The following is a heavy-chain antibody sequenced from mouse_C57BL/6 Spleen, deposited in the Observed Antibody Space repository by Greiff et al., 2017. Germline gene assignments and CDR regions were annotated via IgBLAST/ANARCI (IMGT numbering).Heavy chain of an antibody. D-gene: IGHD1-1*01. CDR1: GYTFTDYY. CDR3: AREGSRYFFDY. CDR2: IYPGSGNT. Sequence: QVQLQQSGAELVRPGASVKLSCKASGYTFTDYYINWVKQRPGQGLEWIARIYPGSGNTYYNEKFKGKATLTAEKSSSTAYMQLSSLTSEDSAVYFCAREGSRYFFDYWGQGTTRTVSS. V-gene: IGHV1-76*01. J-gene: IGHJ2*01.